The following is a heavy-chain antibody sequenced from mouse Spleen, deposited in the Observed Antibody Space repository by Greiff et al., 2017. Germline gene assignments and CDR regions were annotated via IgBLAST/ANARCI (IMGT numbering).Heavy chain of an antibody. CDR3: ASLPHY. J-gene: IGHJ2*01. CDR1: GFNIKDYY. D-gene: IGHD2-1*01. V-gene: IGHV14-2*01. CDR2: IDPEDAET. Sequence: VHVKQSGADLVKPGASVKLSCTASGFNIKDYYMHWVKQRTEQGLEWIGRIDPEDAETKYAPKFQGKATITADTSSNTAYLQLNSLTFEDTAVYYCASLPHYWGQGSTLTVSS.